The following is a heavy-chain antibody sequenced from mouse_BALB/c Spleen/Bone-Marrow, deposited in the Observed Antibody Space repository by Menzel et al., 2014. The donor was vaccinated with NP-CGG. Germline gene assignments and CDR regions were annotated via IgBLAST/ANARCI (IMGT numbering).Heavy chain of an antibody. J-gene: IGHJ2*01. V-gene: IGHV5-17*02. CDR1: GFTFGSFG. D-gene: IGHD2-3*01. CDR3: VRGGYYVPSYFDS. CDR2: ISGGTSTI. Sequence: EVQGVESGGGLVQPGGSRKLSCAASGFTFGSFGMHWARQAPEKGLEWVAYISGGTSTIYYADTVKGRFTISRDNPNNTLFLQMTSLRSEDTAMYYCVRGGYYVPSYFDSWGQGTTLTVSS.